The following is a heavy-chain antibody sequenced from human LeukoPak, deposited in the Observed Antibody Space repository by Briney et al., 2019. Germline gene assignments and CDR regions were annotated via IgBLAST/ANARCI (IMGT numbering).Heavy chain of an antibody. CDR2: IYYSGST. V-gene: IGHV4-59*01. CDR1: GGSMRGYY. J-gene: IGHJ5*02. CDR3: ARGQLGSGMDDP. D-gene: IGHD3-10*01. Sequence: PSETLSLTCTVSGGSMRGYYWSWIRQPPEKGLEWIGYIYYSGSTKYNPPLKSRVTMSVDTSKNQFSLKLSSVTAADTAVYYCARGQLGSGMDDPWGQGTRVTVSS.